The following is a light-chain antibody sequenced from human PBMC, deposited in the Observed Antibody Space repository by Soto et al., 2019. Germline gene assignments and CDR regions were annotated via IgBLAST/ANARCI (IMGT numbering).Light chain of an antibody. CDR3: QQYGSSPWT. CDR1: QNVSNNY. V-gene: IGKV3-20*01. CDR2: VAS. J-gene: IGKJ1*01. Sequence: ESVLTQYPGTLSLSPGERATLSCRASQNVSNNYLAWYQQKPGQAPRLLIYVASSRATGIPDSFSGSGSGTDFTLTISRLEPEDFAVYYCQQYGSSPWTFGQGTKVEIK.